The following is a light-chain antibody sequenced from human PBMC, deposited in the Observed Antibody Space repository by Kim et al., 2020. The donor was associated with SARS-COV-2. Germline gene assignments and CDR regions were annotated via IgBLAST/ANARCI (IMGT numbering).Light chain of an antibody. V-gene: IGLV6-57*03. CDR1: SGNIDDNS. J-gene: IGLJ2*01. Sequence: GKTGTISCTRSSGNIDDNSVQWYQQRPGGVPTAVIYEDDQRPSGVSDRFSGSIDNSSNSASLTISGLKTEDETDYYCQSYNRSNVVFGGGTQLTVL. CDR2: EDD. CDR3: QSYNRSNVV.